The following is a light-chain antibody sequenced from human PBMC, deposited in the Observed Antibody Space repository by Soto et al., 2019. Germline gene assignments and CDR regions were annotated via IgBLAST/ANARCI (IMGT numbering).Light chain of an antibody. CDR1: QNVGIY. V-gene: IGKV3-11*01. CDR3: KQRSNWLT. J-gene: IGKJ4*01. Sequence: EVVLTQSPATLSLSPGERATLSCRASQNVGIYLAWYQQKPGQAPRLLIYDASNRATGIPARFSGSGSATDFTLTISSLEAEDFAVYYCKQRSNWLTFGGGTKVEIK. CDR2: DAS.